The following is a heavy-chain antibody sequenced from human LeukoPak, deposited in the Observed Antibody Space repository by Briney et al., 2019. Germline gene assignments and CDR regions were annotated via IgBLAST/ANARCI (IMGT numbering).Heavy chain of an antibody. CDR3: AREGLNMVRGIIPKEAWGWFDP. CDR2: MYTSGSA. Sequence: SETLSPTCTVSGGSISSGSYYWSWIRQPAGKGLEWIGCMYTSGSANYNPSLKSRVTISIDTSKNQFSLKLSSVTAADTAVYYCAREGLNMVRGIIPKEAWGWFDPWGQGALVTVSS. D-gene: IGHD3-10*01. J-gene: IGHJ5*02. CDR1: GGSISSGSYY. V-gene: IGHV4-61*02.